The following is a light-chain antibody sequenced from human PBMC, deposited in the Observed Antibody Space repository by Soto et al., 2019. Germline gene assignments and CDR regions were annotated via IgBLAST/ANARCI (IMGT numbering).Light chain of an antibody. CDR3: CSYAGSYTYV. J-gene: IGLJ1*01. V-gene: IGLV2-11*01. Sequence: SVLTQPRSVSGSPGQSVTSACTGTSSDVGGYNYVSWYQQHPGKAPKLIIYDVNRRPSGVPDRFSGSKSGNTASLTISGLQAEDEADYYCCSYAGSYTYVFGTGTKVTVL. CDR1: SSDVGGYNY. CDR2: DVN.